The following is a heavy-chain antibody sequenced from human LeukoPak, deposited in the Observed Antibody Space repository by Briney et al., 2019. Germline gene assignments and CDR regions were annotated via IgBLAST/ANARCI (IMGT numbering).Heavy chain of an antibody. CDR1: GFTVSSNY. J-gene: IGHJ4*02. V-gene: IGHV3-53*01. D-gene: IGHD3-22*01. Sequence: PGGSLRLSCAASGFTVSSNYMSWVRQAPGKGLEWVSVIYSGGSTYYADSVKGRFTISRDNSKNTLYLQMNSLRAEDTAVYYCARDLSFGSGYYVRLGYWGQGTLVTVSS. CDR3: ARDLSFGSGYYVRLGY. CDR2: IYSGGST.